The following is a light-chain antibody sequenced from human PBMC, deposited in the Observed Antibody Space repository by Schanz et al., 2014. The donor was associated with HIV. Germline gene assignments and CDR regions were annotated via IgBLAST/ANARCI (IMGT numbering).Light chain of an antibody. CDR1: QSISSW. CDR2: KAS. Sequence: DIQMTQSPSTLSASVGDRVTITCRASQSISSWLAWYQQKPGKAPKLLIYKASSLESGVPSRFSGSGSGTEFTLTISSLQPDDFATYYCQQSYTLWTFGQGTKVDIK. CDR3: QQSYTLWT. V-gene: IGKV1-5*03. J-gene: IGKJ1*01.